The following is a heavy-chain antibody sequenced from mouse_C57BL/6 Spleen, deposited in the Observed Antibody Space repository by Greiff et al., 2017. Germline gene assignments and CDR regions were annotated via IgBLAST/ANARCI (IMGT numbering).Heavy chain of an antibody. V-gene: IGHV1-64*01. J-gene: IGHJ4*01. Sequence: QVQLQQPGAELVKPGASVKLSCKASGYTFTSYWMHWVKQRPGQGLEWIGMIHPNSGSTNYNEKFKSKATLTVDKSSSTAYMQLSSLTSEDSAVYDCARSSTYSAMDYWGQGTSVTVSS. CDR1: GYTFTSYW. D-gene: IGHD5-1*01. CDR2: IHPNSGST. CDR3: ARSSTYSAMDY.